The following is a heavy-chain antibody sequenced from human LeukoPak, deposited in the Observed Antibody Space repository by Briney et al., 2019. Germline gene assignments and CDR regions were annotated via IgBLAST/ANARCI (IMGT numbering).Heavy chain of an antibody. CDR3: ARGSLYYYDSSGYFSV. Sequence: ASVKVSCKASAYSFTDKYLHWVRQAPGQWLEWMGWINPNSGDANYAQKFQGRVTMTRDTSISTAYMELSRLRSDDKAVYYCARGSLYYYDSSGYFSVWGQGTLVTVSS. CDR2: INPNSGDA. D-gene: IGHD3-22*01. CDR1: AYSFTDKY. V-gene: IGHV1-2*02. J-gene: IGHJ4*02.